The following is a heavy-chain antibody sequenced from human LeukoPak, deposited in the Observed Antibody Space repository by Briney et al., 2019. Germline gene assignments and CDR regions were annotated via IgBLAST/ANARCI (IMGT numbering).Heavy chain of an antibody. J-gene: IGHJ4*02. CDR3: ARSPDSTGYPYYFDY. Sequence: SETLSLTCTVSGGSISSSSYYWSWIRQPAGKGLEWIGRIYTSGSTNYNPSLKSRITMSVDTSKNQFPLKLSSVTAADTAVYYCARSPDSTGYPYYFDYWGQGTLVTVSS. D-gene: IGHD3-22*01. CDR2: IYTSGST. CDR1: GGSISSSSYY. V-gene: IGHV4-61*02.